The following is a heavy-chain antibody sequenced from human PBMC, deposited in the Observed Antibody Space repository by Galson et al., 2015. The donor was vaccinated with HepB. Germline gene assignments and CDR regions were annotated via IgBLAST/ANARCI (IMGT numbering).Heavy chain of an antibody. CDR3: ARVIAVYAYALDV. J-gene: IGHJ6*02. CDR1: GFTVSSNY. Sequence: SLRLSCAASGFTVSSNYMSWVRQAPGKGLEWVSVIYSAGNTYYADSVKGRFTISRDNSKNTLYLQMNNLRAEDTAVYFCARVIAVYAYALDVWGQGTTVTISS. D-gene: IGHD6-19*01. V-gene: IGHV3-53*01. CDR2: IYSAGNT.